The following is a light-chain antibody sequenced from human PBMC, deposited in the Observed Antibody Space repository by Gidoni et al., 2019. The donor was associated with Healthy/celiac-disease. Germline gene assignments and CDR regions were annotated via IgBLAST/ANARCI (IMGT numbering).Light chain of an antibody. Sequence: QSVLTQPPSVSAAPGQKVTISCSGSSSNIGNNYVSWYQQLPGTAPKLLLYDNNKRPSGIPDLSAGTKSGTSATLSITGLQTGDEADYYCGTWDSSLSAVVFGGGTKLTVL. J-gene: IGLJ2*01. CDR3: GTWDSSLSAVV. CDR2: DNN. V-gene: IGLV1-51*01. CDR1: SSNIGNNY.